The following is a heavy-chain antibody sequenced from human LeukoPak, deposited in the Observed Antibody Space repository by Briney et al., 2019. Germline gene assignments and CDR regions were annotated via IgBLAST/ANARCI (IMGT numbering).Heavy chain of an antibody. CDR1: GFTFSNYA. CDR3: VILRHTLVR. J-gene: IGHJ4*02. V-gene: IGHV3-64D*06. D-gene: IGHD3-10*01. Sequence: PGGSLRLSCSVSGFTFSNYAMHRVRQAPGKGLEYVSGISSNGGSTYYADSVKGRFTISRDNSKNTLYLQMSSLRAEDTAVYYCVILRHTLVRWGQGTLVTVSS. CDR2: ISSNGGST.